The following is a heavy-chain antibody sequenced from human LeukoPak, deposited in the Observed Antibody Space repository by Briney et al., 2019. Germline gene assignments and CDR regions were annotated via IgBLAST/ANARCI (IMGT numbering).Heavy chain of an antibody. Sequence: PSETLSLTCTVSGYYISSGYYWGWIRQPPGKGLEWIGSIYHSGSTYYNPSLKSRVTISVDTSKNQFSLKLSSVTAADTAVYYCARDRRHYSGYDYHYWGQGTLVTVSS. CDR3: ARDRRHYSGYDYHY. CDR1: GYYISSGYY. V-gene: IGHV4-38-2*02. CDR2: IYHSGST. D-gene: IGHD5-12*01. J-gene: IGHJ4*02.